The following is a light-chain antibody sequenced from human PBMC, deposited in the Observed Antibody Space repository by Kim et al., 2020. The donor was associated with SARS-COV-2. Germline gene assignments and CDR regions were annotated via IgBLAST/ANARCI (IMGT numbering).Light chain of an antibody. CDR2: NDN. Sequence: GQRVTISCPGSSSTVGRHFVNWYQHLPGTAPKVFIYNDNQRPSGVPDRFSGSRSGTSASLAISGLQSEDEADYYCATWDVSLNGWVFGGGTKLTVL. CDR1: SSTVGRHF. J-gene: IGLJ3*02. V-gene: IGLV1-44*01. CDR3: ATWDVSLNGWV.